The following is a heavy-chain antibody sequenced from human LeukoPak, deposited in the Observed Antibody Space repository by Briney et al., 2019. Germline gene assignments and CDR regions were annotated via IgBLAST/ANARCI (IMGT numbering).Heavy chain of an antibody. CDR1: GFTFSSYG. Sequence: GGSLRLSCAASGFTFSSYGMHWGRQAPGKGLEAVAVILYYGSNKYYADSVKGRFTISRDNSKNNLYLQMNSLRAEDAAVYYCAKDPRGSYSRDYYYYMDVWGKGTTVTVSS. D-gene: IGHD1-26*01. CDR3: AKDPRGSYSRDYYYYMDV. CDR2: ILYYGSNK. J-gene: IGHJ6*03. V-gene: IGHV3-33*06.